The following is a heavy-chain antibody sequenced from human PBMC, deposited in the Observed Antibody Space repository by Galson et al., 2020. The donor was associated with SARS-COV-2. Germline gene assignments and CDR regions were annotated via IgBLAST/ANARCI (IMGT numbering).Heavy chain of an antibody. CDR3: AKQPEGSTAAPGSLCCRGPRTYYLDC. J-gene: IGHJ4*02. CDR1: GFSFSSYA. Sequence: LSLTCAASGFSFSSYAMSWVRQAPGKGLEWVSAISDSGGPTYYTDSARGRFPVSRDNSKHTLYLQMSSLRAEDTAVYYCAKQPEGSTAAPGSLCCRGPRTYYLDCWGQGTLVTGSS. D-gene: IGHD2-2*01. CDR2: ISDSGGPT. V-gene: IGHV3-23*01.